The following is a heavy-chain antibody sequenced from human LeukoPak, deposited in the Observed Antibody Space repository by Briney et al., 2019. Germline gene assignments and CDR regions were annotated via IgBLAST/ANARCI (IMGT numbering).Heavy chain of an antibody. D-gene: IGHD6-13*01. V-gene: IGHV4-34*01. Sequence: PSETLSLTCAVYGGSFSGYYWSWIRQPPGKVLEWIGEINHSGSTNYNPSLKSRVTISVDTSKNQFSLKLSSVTAADTAVYYCARIESSSWCGFDYWGQGTLVTVSS. J-gene: IGHJ4*02. CDR1: GGSFSGYY. CDR2: INHSGST. CDR3: ARIESSSWCGFDY.